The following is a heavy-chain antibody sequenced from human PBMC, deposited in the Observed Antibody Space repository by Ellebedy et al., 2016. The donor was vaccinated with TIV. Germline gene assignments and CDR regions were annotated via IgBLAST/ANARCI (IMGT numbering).Heavy chain of an antibody. CDR2: ISYDGSNK. V-gene: IGHV3-30-3*01. Sequence: GGSLRLXXAASGFTFSSYAMHWVRQAPGKGLEWVAVISYDGSNKYYADSVKGRFTISRDNSKNTLYLQMNSLRAEDTAVYYCAREGFLSRDGYNGFDYWGQGTLVTVSS. CDR3: AREGFLSRDGYNGFDY. J-gene: IGHJ4*02. D-gene: IGHD5-24*01. CDR1: GFTFSSYA.